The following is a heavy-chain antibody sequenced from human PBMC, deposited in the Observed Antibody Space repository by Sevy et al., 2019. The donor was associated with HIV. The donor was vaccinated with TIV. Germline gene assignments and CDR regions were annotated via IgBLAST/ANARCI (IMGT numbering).Heavy chain of an antibody. CDR1: GTSFSSDS. CDR2: INHTGST. Sequence: SESLSLTCTVSGTSFSSDSWTWIRQSPGKGLEWIGEINHTGSTNYNPSLKSRVTISVDTSKSQFSLKLTSVTAADTAIYYCARWRGTRVTMIVVVTTGYFDHWGQGTLVTVSS. V-gene: IGHV4-34*01. J-gene: IGHJ4*02. CDR3: ARWRGTRVTMIVVVTTGYFDH. D-gene: IGHD3-22*01.